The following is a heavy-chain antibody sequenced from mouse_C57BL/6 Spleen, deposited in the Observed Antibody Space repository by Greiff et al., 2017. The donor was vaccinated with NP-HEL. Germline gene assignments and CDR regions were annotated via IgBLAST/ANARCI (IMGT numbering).Heavy chain of an antibody. CDR3: ARDRDYYGSD. CDR1: GFNIKDYY. V-gene: IGHV14-2*01. CDR2: IDPEDGET. J-gene: IGHJ3*01. D-gene: IGHD1-1*01. Sequence: VQLKESGAELVKPGASVKLSCTASGFNIKDYYMHWVKQRTEQGLEWIGRIDPEDGETKYAPTFQGKATITADTSSNTAYLQLSSLTSEDTAVYYCARDRDYYGSDWGQGTLVTVSA.